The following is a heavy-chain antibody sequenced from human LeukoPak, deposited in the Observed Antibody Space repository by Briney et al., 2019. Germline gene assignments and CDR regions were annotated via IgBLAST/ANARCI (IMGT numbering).Heavy chain of an antibody. CDR3: ARGGFCSVADCRGSFDY. V-gene: IGHV3-74*01. J-gene: IGHJ4*02. CDR2: INNDGSTT. CDR1: GFTFINYW. Sequence: PGGSLRLSCAASGFTFINYWMHWVRHAPGEGLVWVSHINNDGSTTTYAGSVKGRFTISRDNAKNTLYLHVSSLRAEDTAVYYCARGGFCSVADCRGSFDYWGQGSLVTVSS. D-gene: IGHD2-15*01.